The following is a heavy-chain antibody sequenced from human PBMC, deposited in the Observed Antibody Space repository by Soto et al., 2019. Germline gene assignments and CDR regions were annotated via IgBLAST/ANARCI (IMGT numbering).Heavy chain of an antibody. J-gene: IGHJ6*02. CDR3: ARGRYQSGVGGLDV. CDR2: TAYDETTK. CDR1: GFPFTRNA. D-gene: IGHD1-26*01. V-gene: IGHV3-30-3*01. Sequence: QVHLVESGGAVVQPGRSLRLTCAASGFPFTRNAIHWVRQAQGKGLEWVAVTAYDETTKYYAESVQGRFTISRDNSKNTVDLQMSSLRVEDTAVYYCARGRYQSGVGGLDVWGQGTTVTVSS.